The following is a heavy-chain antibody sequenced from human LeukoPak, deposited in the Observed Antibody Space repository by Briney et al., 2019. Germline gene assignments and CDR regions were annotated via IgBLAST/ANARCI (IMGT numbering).Heavy chain of an antibody. CDR3: ARVRDGYNDAYDI. J-gene: IGHJ3*02. CDR2: INPSGGST. Sequence: ASVKVSCKASGYTFTGYYMHWVRQAPGQGLEWMGLINPSGGSTSYAQKFQGRVTMIRDTSTSTVYMELSSLRSEDTAVYYCARVRDGYNDAYDIWGQGTMVTVHS. D-gene: IGHD5-24*01. V-gene: IGHV1-46*01. CDR1: GYTFTGYY.